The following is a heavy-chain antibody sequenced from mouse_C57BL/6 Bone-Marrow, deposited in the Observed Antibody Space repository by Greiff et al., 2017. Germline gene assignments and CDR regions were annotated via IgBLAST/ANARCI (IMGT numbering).Heavy chain of an antibody. D-gene: IGHD1-1*01. Sequence: QVQLKESGAELVRPGTSVKVSCKASGYAFTNYLIEWVKQRPGQGLEWIGVINPGSGGTNYNEKFKGKATLTADKSSSTAYMQLSSLTSEDSAVYFCARSLTITTVVERDYWGQGTTLTVSS. CDR1: GYAFTNYL. V-gene: IGHV1-54*01. J-gene: IGHJ2*01. CDR2: INPGSGGT. CDR3: ARSLTITTVVERDY.